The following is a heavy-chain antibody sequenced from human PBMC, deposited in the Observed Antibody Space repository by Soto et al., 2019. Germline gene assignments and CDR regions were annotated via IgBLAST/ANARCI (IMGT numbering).Heavy chain of an antibody. D-gene: IGHD2-2*01. CDR3: AIDGRDQLLCYFDN. Sequence: GGSLRLSSAASGFTLRNFSMSWVRQAPGKGLQWVSTIVGSDGSTYYADSVKGRFTISRDNSKNILYLQMNSLRAEDTAVYYCAIDGRDQLLCYFDNWGQGTLVTVSS. J-gene: IGHJ4*02. V-gene: IGHV3-23*01. CDR1: GFTLRNFS. CDR2: IVGSDGST.